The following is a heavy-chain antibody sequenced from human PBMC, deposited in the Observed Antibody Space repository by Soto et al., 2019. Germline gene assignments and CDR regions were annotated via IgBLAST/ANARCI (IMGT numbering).Heavy chain of an antibody. CDR3: ARDEMRTCTSSTCYYFDY. J-gene: IGHJ4*02. Sequence: QVQLVQSGAEVKEPGASVKVSCKASGYSFIHYGFSWVRQAPGQGLESMAWTSADNGDTNYAPKLQGRVTLTTDTSTGTAYVEQRSLRSDDTAVYYCARDEMRTCTSSTCYYFDYWGQGTLVSVSA. CDR2: TSADNGDT. D-gene: IGHD2-2*01. CDR1: GYSFIHYG. V-gene: IGHV1-18*01.